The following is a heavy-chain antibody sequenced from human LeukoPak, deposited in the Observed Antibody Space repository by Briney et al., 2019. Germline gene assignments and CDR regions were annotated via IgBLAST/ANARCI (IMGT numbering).Heavy chain of an antibody. CDR1: GGSISSRSYY. CDR2: IYYSGST. D-gene: IGHD1-26*01. J-gene: IGHJ5*02. CDR3: ARVGLEVYSGSYFSWFDP. V-gene: IGHV4-39*07. Sequence: SETLSLTCTVSGGSISSRSYYWGWTRQSPGKGLEWIGSIYYSGSTYYNPSLKSRVTISVDTSKNQFSLKLSSVTAADTAVYYCARVGLEVYSGSYFSWFDPWGQGTLVTVSS.